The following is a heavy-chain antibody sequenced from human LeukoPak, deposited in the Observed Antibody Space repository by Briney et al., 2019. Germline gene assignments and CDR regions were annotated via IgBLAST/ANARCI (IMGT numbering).Heavy chain of an antibody. CDR2: ISWNSGSI. CDR3: ARDHSSGWPDAFDI. J-gene: IGHJ3*02. CDR1: GFTFDDYA. D-gene: IGHD6-19*01. Sequence: GGSLRLSCTASGFTFDDYAMHWVRQAPGKGLEWVSGISWNSGSIGYADSVKGRFTISRDSAKNSLYLQMNSLRAEDTAVYYCARDHSSGWPDAFDIWGQGTMVTVSS. V-gene: IGHV3-9*01.